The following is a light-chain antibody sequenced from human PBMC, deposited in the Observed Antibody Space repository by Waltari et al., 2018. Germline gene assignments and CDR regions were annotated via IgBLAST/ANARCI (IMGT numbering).Light chain of an antibody. J-gene: IGKJ5*01. CDR3: QQYLQWPPAIT. CDR2: GAS. Sequence: ILLTQSPATLSVSPGERATLSCRASQNIDTRLAWYQHKPGQAPRLLIYGASTRAADIPARFSGSGFGTDFSLTINSLQSEDFAVYYCQQYLQWPPAITFGPG. V-gene: IGKV3-15*01. CDR1: QNIDTR.